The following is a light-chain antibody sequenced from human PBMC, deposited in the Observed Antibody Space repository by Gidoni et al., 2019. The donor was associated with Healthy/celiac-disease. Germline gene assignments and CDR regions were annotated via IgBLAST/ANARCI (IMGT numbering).Light chain of an antibody. J-gene: IGKJ3*01. V-gene: IGKV1-9*01. CDR2: AAS. Sequence: IQLTQSPSSLSASVGDRVTITCRASQGISSYLAWYHQKPGKAPKLLIYAASTLQSGVPSRFSGSGSGTDFTLTISSLQPEDFATYYCQQLNSYSPTFGPGTKVDIK. CDR3: QQLNSYSPT. CDR1: QGISSY.